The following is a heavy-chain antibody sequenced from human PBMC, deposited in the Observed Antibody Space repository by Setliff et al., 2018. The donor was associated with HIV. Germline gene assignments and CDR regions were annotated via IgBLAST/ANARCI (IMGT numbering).Heavy chain of an antibody. D-gene: IGHD3-10*01. CDR1: GGSLSNYC. Sequence: PSETPSLTCSVSGGSLSNYCWNWIRQSPGKGLEWIGYIFASETTNYNPYYNPSLQSRVTLSIDTSKNQFSLKLRSVTAADTAIYYCARRVDNSGTFPDKNWFDPWGQGRLVTVSS. CDR3: ARRVDNSGTFPDKNWFDP. V-gene: IGHV4-4*09. CDR2: IFASETT. J-gene: IGHJ5*02.